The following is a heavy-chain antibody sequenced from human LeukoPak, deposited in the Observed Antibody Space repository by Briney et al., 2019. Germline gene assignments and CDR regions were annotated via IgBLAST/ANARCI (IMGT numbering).Heavy chain of an antibody. CDR1: GGSFSGYY. J-gene: IGHJ4*02. Sequence: SETLSLTCAVYGGSFSGYYWSWIHQPPGKGLEWIGEINHSGSTNHNPSLKSRVTISVDTSKNQFSLKLSSVTAADTAVYYCARLNVDTTMAHDYWGQGTLVTVSS. CDR3: ARLNVDTTMAHDY. D-gene: IGHD5-18*01. CDR2: INHSGST. V-gene: IGHV4-34*01.